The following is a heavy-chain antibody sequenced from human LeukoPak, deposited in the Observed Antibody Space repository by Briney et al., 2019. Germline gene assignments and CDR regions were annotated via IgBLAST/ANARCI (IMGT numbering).Heavy chain of an antibody. CDR1: GFTFSSYE. V-gene: IGHV3-48*03. J-gene: IGHJ4*02. D-gene: IGHD5-12*01. CDR2: ISSSDSTI. Sequence: PGGSLRLSCAASGFTFSSYEMHWVRQAPGKGLEWVSYISSSDSTIYYADSVKGRFTISRDNSKNTLYLQMNSLRAEDTAVYYCAKVLGVVATTDFDYWGQGTLVTVSS. CDR3: AKVLGVVATTDFDY.